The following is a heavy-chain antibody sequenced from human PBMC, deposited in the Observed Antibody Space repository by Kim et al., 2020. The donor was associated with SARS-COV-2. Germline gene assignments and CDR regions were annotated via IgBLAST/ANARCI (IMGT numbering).Heavy chain of an antibody. CDR3: VRDRSGFYRLDV. V-gene: IGHV3-11*01. CDR2: ISTTATIT. CDR1: GFIFSNYY. Sequence: GGSLRLSCAASGFIFSNYYISWIRQAPGRGLEYISYISTTATITYYADSVKGRFTISRDDAKTSVYLQMNNVRADDTATYYCVRDRSGFYRLDVWGQGTTVTVSS. J-gene: IGHJ6*02. D-gene: IGHD3-22*01.